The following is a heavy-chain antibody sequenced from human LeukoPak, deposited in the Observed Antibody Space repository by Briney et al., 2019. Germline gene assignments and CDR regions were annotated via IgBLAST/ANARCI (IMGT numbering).Heavy chain of an antibody. CDR1: GFTFSSYS. CDR3: ARDISASSGYPDY. J-gene: IGHJ4*02. CDR2: ISSSSSYI. V-gene: IGHV3-21*01. Sequence: GGSLRLSCAASGFTFSSYSMNWVRQAPGKGLEWVSSISSSSSYIYYADSVKGRFTISRDYAKNSLYLQMNSLRAEDTAVYYCARDISASSGYPDYWGQGTLVTVSS. D-gene: IGHD3-22*01.